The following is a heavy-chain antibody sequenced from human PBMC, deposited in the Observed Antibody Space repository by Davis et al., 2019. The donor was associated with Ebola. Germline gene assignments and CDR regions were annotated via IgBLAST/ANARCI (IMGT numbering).Heavy chain of an antibody. CDR1: GDSVSSAG. V-gene: IGHV6-1*01. CDR3: VRGWGRSGLDV. CDR2: TYYSSKCYK. D-gene: IGHD3-16*01. Sequence: PSETLSLTCAISGDSVSSAGWNWIRQSPSRGLEWLGSTYYSSKCYKDYSVSVKSRITINPDTSKNQLSLQLNSVTPEDTAVYYCVRGWGRSGLDVWGQGTTVTVSS. J-gene: IGHJ6*02.